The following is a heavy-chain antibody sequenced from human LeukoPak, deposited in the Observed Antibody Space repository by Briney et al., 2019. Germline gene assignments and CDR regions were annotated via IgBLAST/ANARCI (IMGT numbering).Heavy chain of an antibody. CDR3: ARDLYSSRTNDAFVI. Sequence: SETLSLTCTVSGGSISSSSYFWAWIRQPPGKGLEWIGSISYSGSTHYNPSLKSRVTISVDTSKNQFSLRLSSVTAADTAVYYCARDLYSSRTNDAFVIWGQGTMPTISS. CDR1: GGSISSSSYF. V-gene: IGHV4-39*07. D-gene: IGHD6-13*01. J-gene: IGHJ3*02. CDR2: ISYSGST.